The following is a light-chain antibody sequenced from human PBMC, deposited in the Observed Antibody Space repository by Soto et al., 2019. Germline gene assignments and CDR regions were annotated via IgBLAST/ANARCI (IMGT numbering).Light chain of an antibody. CDR3: RQYGYSLGFA. CDR2: GAS. V-gene: IGKV3-15*01. J-gene: IGKJ4*01. CDR1: QSVGNN. Sequence: EIVMTQSPATLSVSPGERATLSCRASQSVGNNLAWYQQKPGQAPRLLIYGASTRATGIPARLSGSGSGTDFTLTISRLEPEAFAVYYCRQYGYSLGFAFGGGTK.